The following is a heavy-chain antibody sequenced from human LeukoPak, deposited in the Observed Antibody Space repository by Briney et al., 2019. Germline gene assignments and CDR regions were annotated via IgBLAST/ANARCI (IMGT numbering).Heavy chain of an antibody. J-gene: IGHJ6*02. Sequence: PSQTLSLTCTVSGGSISRGGDSWNWIRQLPGKGLEWIGYIYHSGSTYYNPSLKSRVSISVDKSMNPFSLRLSSVTAADTAVYYCARNRPLISGVAYYSYYGMDVWGQGTTVLVSS. D-gene: IGHD3-16*01. CDR1: GGSISRGGDS. CDR2: IYHSGST. CDR3: ARNRPLISGVAYYSYYGMDV. V-gene: IGHV4-31*02.